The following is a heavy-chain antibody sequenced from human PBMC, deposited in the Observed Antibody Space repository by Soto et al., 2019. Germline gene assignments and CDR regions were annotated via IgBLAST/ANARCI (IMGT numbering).Heavy chain of an antibody. J-gene: IGHJ6*01. V-gene: IGHV5-51*01. CDR1: GYSFTSYW. CDR3: ARTAGAGKYYYGVDV. Sequence: GQSLKISCKRSGYSFTSYWICWVRQMPGKGLEWMGIIYPGDSDTRYSPSFQGQVTISADKSITTAYLQWSSLKASDTAMYYCARTAGAGKYYYGVDVWGQGTTVTVSS. CDR2: IYPGDSDT. D-gene: IGHD6-13*01.